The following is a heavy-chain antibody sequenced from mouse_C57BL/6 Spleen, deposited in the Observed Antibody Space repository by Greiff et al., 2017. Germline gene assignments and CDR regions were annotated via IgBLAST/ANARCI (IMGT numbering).Heavy chain of an antibody. Sequence: EVKVVESGGGLVKPGGSLKLSCAASGFTFRDYGMHWVRQAPEKGLEWVAYISSGSSTIYYADTVKGRFTISRDNAKNTLFLRMTSLRSEDTAMYYCAREVFAYWGQGTLVTVSA. V-gene: IGHV5-17*01. J-gene: IGHJ3*01. CDR1: GFTFRDYG. CDR2: ISSGSSTI. CDR3: AREVFAY.